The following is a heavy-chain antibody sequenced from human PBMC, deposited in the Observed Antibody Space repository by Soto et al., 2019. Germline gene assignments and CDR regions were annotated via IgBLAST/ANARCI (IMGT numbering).Heavy chain of an antibody. CDR3: ARDEVVPAAYTLDY. D-gene: IGHD2-2*01. J-gene: IGHJ4*02. Sequence: GGSLRLSCAASGFTFSDYYMSWIRQAPGKGLEWVSYISSSGSTIYYADSVKGRFTISRDNAKNSLYLQMNSLRAEDTAVYYCARDEVVPAAYTLDYWGQGTLVTVSS. V-gene: IGHV3-11*04. CDR1: GFTFSDYY. CDR2: ISSSGSTI.